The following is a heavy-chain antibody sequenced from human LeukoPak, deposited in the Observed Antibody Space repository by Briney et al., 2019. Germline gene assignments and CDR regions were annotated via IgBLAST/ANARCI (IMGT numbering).Heavy chain of an antibody. CDR3: ARVIKVGAKLGWVYFDY. CDR1: GGSISSYY. CDR2: IYYSGST. Sequence: SETLSLTCTVSGGSISSYYWSWIRQPPGKGLEWIGYIYYSGSTNYNPSLKSRVTISVDTSKNQFSLKLSSVTAADTAVYYGARVIKVGAKLGWVYFDYWGQGALVTVSS. D-gene: IGHD1-26*01. J-gene: IGHJ4*02. V-gene: IGHV4-59*01.